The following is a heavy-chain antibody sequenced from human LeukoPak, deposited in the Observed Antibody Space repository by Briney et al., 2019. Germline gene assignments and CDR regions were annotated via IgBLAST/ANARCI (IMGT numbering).Heavy chain of an antibody. D-gene: IGHD3-22*01. J-gene: IGHJ4*02. CDR1: GYTFTSYY. CDR3: ARGSTARYYYDSSGYYRGAVDY. Sequence: GASVKVSCKASGYTFTSYYMHWVRQAPGQGLEWMGVINPSGGSTSYAQKFQGRVTMTRDTSTSTVYMELSSLRSEDTAVYYCARGSTARYYYDSSGYYRGAVDYWGQGTLVTISS. V-gene: IGHV1-46*01. CDR2: INPSGGST.